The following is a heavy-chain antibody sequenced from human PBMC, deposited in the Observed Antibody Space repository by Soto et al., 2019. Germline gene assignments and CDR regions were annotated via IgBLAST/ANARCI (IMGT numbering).Heavy chain of an antibody. J-gene: IGHJ4*02. CDR2: ISYDGSNN. V-gene: IGHV3-30*18. CDR3: AKDIGSIVWYWSATLDY. Sequence: QVPLVESGGGVVQPGRSLRLSCAASGFTFSSYGMHWVRQAPGKGLEWVAVISYDGSNNYYADTVKGRFTISRDNSNTTLYLQMNSLRADDTAVYYCAKDIGSIVWYWSATLDYWRQGTLVTVSS. CDR1: GFTFSSYG. D-gene: IGHD2-15*01.